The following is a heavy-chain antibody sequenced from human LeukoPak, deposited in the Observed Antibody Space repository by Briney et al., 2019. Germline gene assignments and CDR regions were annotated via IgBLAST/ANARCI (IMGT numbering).Heavy chain of an antibody. J-gene: IGHJ4*02. CDR1: GFTFSNYV. V-gene: IGHV3-23*01. Sequence: GGSLRLSCAASGFTFSNYVMSWVRQAPGKGLEWVSAISGSDGSTWYADSVKGRFTISRDNARNTLYLQMNSLRADDTAVYYCTRDIGGRSAYWGQGTLVTVSS. CDR3: TRDIGGRSAY. CDR2: ISGSDGST. D-gene: IGHD3-16*01.